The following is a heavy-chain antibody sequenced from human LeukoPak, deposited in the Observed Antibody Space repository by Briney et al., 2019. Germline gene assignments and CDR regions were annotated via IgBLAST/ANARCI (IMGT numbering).Heavy chain of an antibody. D-gene: IGHD3-22*01. J-gene: IGHJ1*01. V-gene: IGHV1-69*05. CDR3: ARASRCYYDSSGYSLYFQH. CDR1: GGTFSSYA. CDR2: IIPIFGTA. Sequence: ASVKVSCKASGGTFSSYAISWVRQAPGQGLEWMGGIIPIFGTANYAQKFQGRVTITTDESTSTAYMELSSLRSEDTAVYYCARASRCYYDSSGYSLYFQHWGQGTLVTVSS.